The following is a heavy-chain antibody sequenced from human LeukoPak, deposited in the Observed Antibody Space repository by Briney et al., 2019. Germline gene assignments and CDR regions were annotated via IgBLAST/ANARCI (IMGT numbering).Heavy chain of an antibody. Sequence: GASVKVSCKASGGTFSSYAMSWVRQAPGKGLEWVSAISGSGGSTYYADSVKGRFTISRDNSKNTLYLQMNSLRAEDTAVYYCAKESGGLGYDFWSGYSPGPFDPWGQGTLVTVSS. CDR1: GGTFSSYA. J-gene: IGHJ5*02. CDR2: ISGSGGST. V-gene: IGHV3-23*01. D-gene: IGHD3-3*01. CDR3: AKESGGLGYDFWSGYSPGPFDP.